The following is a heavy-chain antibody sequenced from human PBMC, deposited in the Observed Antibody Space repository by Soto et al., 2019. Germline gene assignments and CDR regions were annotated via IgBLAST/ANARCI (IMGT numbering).Heavy chain of an antibody. CDR2: VNPILSMS. CDR3: ATSYGSGYRAFDY. J-gene: IGHJ4*02. V-gene: IGHV1-69*02. Sequence: QVQLVQSGAELKKPGSSVKVSCKASGDTFSFYTINWVRQAPGLGLEWMGRVNPILSMSNYAQKIQGRVTMTADKSTSTAYMGLRSLSSEDTAFYYCATSYGSGYRAFDYWGQGALVTVSS. CDR1: GDTFSFYT. D-gene: IGHD3-10*01.